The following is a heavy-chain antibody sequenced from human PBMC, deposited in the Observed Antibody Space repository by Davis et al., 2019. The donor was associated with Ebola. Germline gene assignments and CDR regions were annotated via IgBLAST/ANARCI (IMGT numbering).Heavy chain of an antibody. D-gene: IGHD3-16*01. V-gene: IGHV3-23*01. CDR3: ARGGETRLNL. Sequence: GESLKISCAASGFTFSNYDMGWVRQVPWKGLEWVSGVYSAGSTYYADSVKGRFTISRDNSKNTLYLQMSSLRVEDTALYYCARGGETRLNLRGQGTQVTVSS. CDR1: GFTFSNYD. J-gene: IGHJ4*02. CDR2: VYSAGST.